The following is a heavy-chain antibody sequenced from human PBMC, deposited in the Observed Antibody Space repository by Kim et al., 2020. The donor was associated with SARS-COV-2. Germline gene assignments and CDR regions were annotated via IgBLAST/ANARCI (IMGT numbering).Heavy chain of an antibody. V-gene: IGHV4-34*01. CDR3: ARGRGVFYVPDY. J-gene: IGHJ4*02. CDR2: INHSGST. D-gene: IGHD3-10*02. CDR1: GGSFSGYY. Sequence: SETLSLTCAVYGGSFSGYYWSWIRQPPGKGLEWIGEINHSGSTNYNPSLKSRVTISVDTSKNQFSLKLSSVTAADTAVYYCARGRGVFYVPDYWGQGTLVTVSS.